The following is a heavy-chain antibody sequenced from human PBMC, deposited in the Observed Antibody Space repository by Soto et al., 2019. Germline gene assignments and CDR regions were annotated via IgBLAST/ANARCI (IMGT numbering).Heavy chain of an antibody. J-gene: IGHJ2*01. D-gene: IGHD4-17*01. Sequence: LRLSCAASGFTFSSYAMSWVRQAPGKGLEWVSAISGSGGSTYYADSVKGRFTISRDNSKNTLYLQMNSLRAEDTAVYYCAKDLSVTVYWYFDLWGRGTLVTVSS. CDR2: ISGSGGST. CDR3: AKDLSVTVYWYFDL. CDR1: GFTFSSYA. V-gene: IGHV3-23*01.